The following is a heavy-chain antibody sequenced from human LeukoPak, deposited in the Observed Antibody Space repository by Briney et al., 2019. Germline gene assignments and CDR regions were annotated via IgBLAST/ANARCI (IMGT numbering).Heavy chain of an antibody. J-gene: IGHJ6*03. CDR1: GGSFSGYY. CDR2: INHSGST. Sequence: SETLSLTCAVYGGSFSGYYWSWIRQPPGKGLEWIGEINHSGSTSYKPSLKSRVTISVDTSKNQFSLKLSSVTAADTAVYYCARSGWYTQYYYYYYMDVWGKGTTVTVSS. D-gene: IGHD6-13*01. V-gene: IGHV4-34*01. CDR3: ARSGWYTQYYYYYYMDV.